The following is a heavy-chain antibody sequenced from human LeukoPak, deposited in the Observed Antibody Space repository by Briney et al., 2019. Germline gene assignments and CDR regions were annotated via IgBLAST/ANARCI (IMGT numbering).Heavy chain of an antibody. D-gene: IGHD4-17*01. Sequence: SETLSLTCAVYGASFSNYYWSWIRQPPGKGLEWIGGINHDVSTNYNPSLKSRVTISVDTSKNQLSLKLTSVTAADTAVYYCARGEDGTGDYRPTYFDSWGQGTLVTVSS. J-gene: IGHJ4*02. CDR3: ARGEDGTGDYRPTYFDS. V-gene: IGHV4-34*01. CDR2: INHDVST. CDR1: GASFSNYY.